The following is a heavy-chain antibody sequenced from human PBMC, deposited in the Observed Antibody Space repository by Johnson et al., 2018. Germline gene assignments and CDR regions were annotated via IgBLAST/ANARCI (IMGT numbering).Heavy chain of an antibody. CDR2: ISYDGIIR. J-gene: IGHJ4*02. D-gene: IGHD3-3*02. CDR1: GFTFSSYG. CDR3: AKDGGAFLTAMYYFDS. V-gene: IGHV3-30*18. Sequence: QVQLVQSGGGVVQPGRSLRLSCAASGFTFSSYGMHWVRQAPGKGLEWVAVISYDGIIRDYADSVKGRFTISRDNSENTVYLHMNNPTTEDTAVYYCAKDGGAFLTAMYYFDSWGQGTLVTVSS.